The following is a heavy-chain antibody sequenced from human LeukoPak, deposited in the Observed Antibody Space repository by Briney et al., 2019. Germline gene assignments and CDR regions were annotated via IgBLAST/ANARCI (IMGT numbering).Heavy chain of an antibody. Sequence: PSETLSLTCTVSGGSISSYYWSWLRQPAGKGLEWIGRIYTSGSTNYNPSLKSRDTMSVDTSKNQFSLKLSSVTAADTAVYYCARAQRPYCSSTSCYKPYYYYMDVWGKGTTVTVSS. D-gene: IGHD2-2*02. J-gene: IGHJ6*03. CDR3: ARAQRPYCSSTSCYKPYYYYMDV. CDR1: GGSISSYY. V-gene: IGHV4-4*07. CDR2: IYTSGST.